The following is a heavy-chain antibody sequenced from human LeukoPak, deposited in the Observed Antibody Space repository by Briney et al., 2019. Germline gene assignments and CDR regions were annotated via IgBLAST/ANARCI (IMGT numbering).Heavy chain of an antibody. J-gene: IGHJ3*02. CDR3: ARDEKTYYDFWSGNIPGVFDI. V-gene: IGHV4-30-4*08. Sequence: PSQTLSLTCTVSGGSISSGDYYWSWIRQPPGKGLEWIGYIYYSGSTYYNPSLKSRVTISVDTSKNQFSLKLSSVTAADTAVYYCARDEKTYYDFWSGNIPGVFDIWGQGTMVTVSS. CDR2: IYYSGST. CDR1: GGSISSGDYY. D-gene: IGHD3-3*01.